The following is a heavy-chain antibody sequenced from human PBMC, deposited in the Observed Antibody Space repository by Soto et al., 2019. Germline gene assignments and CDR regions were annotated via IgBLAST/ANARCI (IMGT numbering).Heavy chain of an antibody. V-gene: IGHV3-53*01. Sequence: EVQLVESGGGLIQPGGSPRLSCAASGFTVSNNYMTWVRQAPGKGLEWVSAIYSGGSTYYADSVKGRFTISRDNSKNTLYLQMNSLRAEDTAVYYCAKARSAAAGLFDYWGQGTLVTVSS. D-gene: IGHD6-13*01. J-gene: IGHJ4*02. CDR1: GFTVSNNY. CDR3: AKARSAAAGLFDY. CDR2: IYSGGST.